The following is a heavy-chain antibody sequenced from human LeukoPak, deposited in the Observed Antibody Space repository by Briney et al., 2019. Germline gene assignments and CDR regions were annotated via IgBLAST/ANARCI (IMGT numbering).Heavy chain of an antibody. D-gene: IGHD4-17*01. CDR2: ISYDGSNK. Sequence: GGSLRLSCAASGFTFSSYAMHWVCQAPGKGLEWVAVISYDGSNKYYADSVKGRFTISRDNSKNTLYLQMNSLRAEDTAVYYCASDYGDYVPYYGMDVWGQGTTVTVSS. V-gene: IGHV3-30*04. CDR3: ASDYGDYVPYYGMDV. J-gene: IGHJ6*02. CDR1: GFTFSSYA.